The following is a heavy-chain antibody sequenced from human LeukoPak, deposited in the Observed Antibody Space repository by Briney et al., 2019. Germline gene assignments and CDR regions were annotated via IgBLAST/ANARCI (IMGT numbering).Heavy chain of an antibody. CDR3: AKAVVVPAAGSYFDY. CDR2: ISGSGGST. Sequence: RGSLRLSCAASGFTFSSYAMSWVRQAPGKGLEWVSAISGSGGSTYYADSVKGRFTISRDNSKNTLYLQMNSLRAEDTAVYYCAKAVVVPAAGSYFDYWGQGTLVTVSS. CDR1: GFTFSSYA. V-gene: IGHV3-23*01. J-gene: IGHJ4*02. D-gene: IGHD2-2*01.